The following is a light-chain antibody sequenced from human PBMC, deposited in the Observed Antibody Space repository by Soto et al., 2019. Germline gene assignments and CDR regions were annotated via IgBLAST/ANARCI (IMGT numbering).Light chain of an antibody. CDR3: QQYGSAPWT. Sequence: EIVLTQSPGTLSLSPGERATLSCRASQSVGSSHLAWYQQKPGQAPRLLIYGASSRATGTPDRFSGSGSGTDFTLTIGRLEPEDFAVYYCQQYGSAPWTFGQGTKVDIK. CDR2: GAS. V-gene: IGKV3-20*01. J-gene: IGKJ1*01. CDR1: QSVGSSH.